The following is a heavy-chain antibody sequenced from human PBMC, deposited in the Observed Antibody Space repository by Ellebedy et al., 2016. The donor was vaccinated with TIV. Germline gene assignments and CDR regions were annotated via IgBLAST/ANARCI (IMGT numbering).Heavy chain of an antibody. V-gene: IGHV3-23*01. CDR3: AKAVGSYGLLFDY. D-gene: IGHD5-18*01. CDR2: ISSTGSRT. Sequence: GESLKISCAASGFTFSSYAMSWVRQAPGKGLEWVSTISSTGSRTYYADSVEGRFTISRDNSKNTLYLQMNSLRAEDTAVYYCAKAVGSYGLLFDYWGQGTLVTVSS. CDR1: GFTFSSYA. J-gene: IGHJ4*02.